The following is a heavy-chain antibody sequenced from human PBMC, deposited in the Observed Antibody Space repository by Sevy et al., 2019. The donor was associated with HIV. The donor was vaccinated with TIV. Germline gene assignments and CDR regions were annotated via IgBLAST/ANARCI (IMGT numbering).Heavy chain of an antibody. CDR2: ISGGVGST. CDR3: AKGITMVRGVISYFDY. J-gene: IGHJ4*02. Sequence: GGSLRLSCAASEFTFSSYAMSWVRQAPGKGLEWVSAISGGVGSTYYADSVKGRFTSSRENSKNTLYLQMNSLRAEDTAVYYCAKGITMVRGVISYFDYWGQGTLVTVSS. CDR1: EFTFSSYA. D-gene: IGHD3-10*01. V-gene: IGHV3-23*01.